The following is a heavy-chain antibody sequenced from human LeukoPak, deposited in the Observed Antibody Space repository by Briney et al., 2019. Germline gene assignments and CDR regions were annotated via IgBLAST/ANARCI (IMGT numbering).Heavy chain of an antibody. Sequence: PSETLSPTCTVSGGSISSGSYYWSWIRQPTGKGLEWIGRIYTSGTTTYNPSLKSRVTISVDTSKNQFSLKLSSVTAADTAMYYCARETGDAYVDYFDYWGQGTQVTVSS. CDR1: GGSISSGSYY. J-gene: IGHJ4*02. D-gene: IGHD5-24*01. CDR3: ARETGDAYVDYFDY. CDR2: IYTSGTT. V-gene: IGHV4-61*02.